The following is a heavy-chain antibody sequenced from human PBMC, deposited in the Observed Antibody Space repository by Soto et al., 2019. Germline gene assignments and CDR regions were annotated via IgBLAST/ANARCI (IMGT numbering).Heavy chain of an antibody. D-gene: IGHD5-12*01. Sequence: RASVKVSCKASGFTFTSSAVQWVRQARGQRLEWIGWIIPIFGTANYAQKFQGRVTITADESTSTAYMELSSLRSEDTAVYYCARQGYSGYENYYYGMDVWGQGTTVTVSS. CDR1: GFTFTSSA. CDR3: ARQGYSGYENYYYGMDV. J-gene: IGHJ6*02. V-gene: IGHV1-69*13. CDR2: IIPIFGTA.